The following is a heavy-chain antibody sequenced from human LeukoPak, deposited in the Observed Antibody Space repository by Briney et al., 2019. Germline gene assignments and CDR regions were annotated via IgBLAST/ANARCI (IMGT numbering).Heavy chain of an antibody. CDR2: IKEDGSEK. CDR1: GFTFSSYW. V-gene: IGHV3-7*03. CDR3: AREGVYDSSGYNDAFDI. D-gene: IGHD3-22*01. Sequence: GGSLRLSWVASGFTFSSYWMSWVRQAPGKGLEWVANIKEDGSEKYYVDSVKGRFTISRDNAKNLLYLQMNSLRAEDTAVYYCAREGVYDSSGYNDAFDIWGQGTMVTVSS. J-gene: IGHJ3*02.